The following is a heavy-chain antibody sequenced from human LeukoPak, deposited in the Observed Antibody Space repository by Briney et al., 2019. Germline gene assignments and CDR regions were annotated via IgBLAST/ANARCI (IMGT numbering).Heavy chain of an antibody. CDR3: ARDGLYCSSTNCYLDY. Sequence: GGSLRLSCAASGFIFSSYSMNWVRQAPGKGLEWVSSISSSSSDIYYADSVKGRFTISRDNAKNSLYLQMNSLRAEDTAVYYRARDGLYCSSTNCYLDYWGQGTLVTVSS. CDR2: ISSSSSDI. V-gene: IGHV3-21*01. D-gene: IGHD2-2*01. CDR1: GFIFSSYS. J-gene: IGHJ4*02.